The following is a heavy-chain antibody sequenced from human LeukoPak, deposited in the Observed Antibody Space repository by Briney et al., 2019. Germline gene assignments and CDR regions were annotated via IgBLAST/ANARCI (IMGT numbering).Heavy chain of an antibody. CDR1: GYSISSGCW. D-gene: IGHD3-10*02. Sequence: SETLSLTCGGGGYSISSGCWWGWIRQPPGKGLEWIGYIYYSGDIYYNPSLKSRVTMSVDTSKNQFSLKLSSVTAVDTAVYYCASVNVRGAPTRVDYWGQGTLVTVSS. V-gene: IGHV4-28*05. CDR2: IYYSGDI. J-gene: IGHJ4*02. CDR3: ASVNVRGAPTRVDY.